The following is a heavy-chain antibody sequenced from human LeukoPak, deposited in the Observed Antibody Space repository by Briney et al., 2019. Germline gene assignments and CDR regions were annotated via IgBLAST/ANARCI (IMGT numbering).Heavy chain of an antibody. CDR1: GYTFTSYG. CDR2: INPNSGGT. D-gene: IGHD6-13*01. CDR3: ARTYSSSWFRSHFDY. Sequence: ASVKVSCKASGYTFTSYGISWVRQAPGQGLEWMGWINPNSGGTNYAQKFQGRVTMTRDTSIRTAYMDLSRLRSDDTAVYYCARTYSSSWFRSHFDYWGQGTLVTVSS. J-gene: IGHJ4*02. V-gene: IGHV1-2*02.